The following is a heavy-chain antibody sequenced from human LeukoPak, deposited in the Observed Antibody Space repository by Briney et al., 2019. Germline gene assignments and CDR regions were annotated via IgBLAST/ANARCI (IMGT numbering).Heavy chain of an antibody. CDR3: ARDFDILTGYANADAFDI. CDR1: GGSISSSSYY. J-gene: IGHJ3*02. Sequence: SETLSLTCTVSGGSISSSSYYWGWIRQPPGKGLEWIGSIYYSGSTYYNPSLKSRVTISVDTSKNQFSLKLSSVTAADTAVYYCARDFDILTGYANADAFDIWGQGTMVTVSS. CDR2: IYYSGST. V-gene: IGHV4-39*07. D-gene: IGHD3-9*01.